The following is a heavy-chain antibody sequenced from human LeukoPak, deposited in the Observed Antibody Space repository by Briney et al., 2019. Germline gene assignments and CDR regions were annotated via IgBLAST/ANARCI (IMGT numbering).Heavy chain of an antibody. CDR1: GFTFSSYW. D-gene: IGHD2-21*01. J-gene: IGHJ4*02. V-gene: IGHV3-7*01. CDR3: TRDRSIAIFLEPFDY. Sequence: GVSLRLSCAASGFTFSSYWMSWVRQAPGKGLEGVANIKQDGSEKYYVDSVKGRFPISRDNAKNSLFLQMNSLSAEDTSIYYCTRDRSIAIFLEPFDYWGQGTLVTVSS. CDR2: IKQDGSEK.